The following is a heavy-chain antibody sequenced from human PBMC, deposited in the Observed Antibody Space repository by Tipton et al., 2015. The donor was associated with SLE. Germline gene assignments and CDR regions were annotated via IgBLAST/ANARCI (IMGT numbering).Heavy chain of an antibody. CDR2: IYYSGST. Sequence: TLSLTCTVSGGSISSYYWSWIRQPPGKGLEWIGYIYYSGSTNYNPSLKSRVTISVDTSKNQFSLKLSSVNAADTAVYYCARSYSSSRWGFDYWGQGTLVTVSS. J-gene: IGHJ4*02. V-gene: IGHV4-59*01. D-gene: IGHD6-6*01. CDR1: GGSISSYY. CDR3: ARSYSSSRWGFDY.